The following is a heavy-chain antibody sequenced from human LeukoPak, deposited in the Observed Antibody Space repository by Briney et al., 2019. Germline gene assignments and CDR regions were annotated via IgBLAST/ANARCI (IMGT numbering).Heavy chain of an antibody. D-gene: IGHD6-19*01. J-gene: IGHJ6*02. V-gene: IGHV3-13*04. CDR3: ARFRPVRPISGWYGAPYYYGMDV. CDR1: GFTFSSYD. CDR2: IGTGGDT. Sequence: GGSLRLSCAASGFTFSSYDMHWVRQATGKGLEWVSGIGTGGDTYYPDSVKGRFTVSRENVKDSLYLQINSLSAEDTAVYYCARFRPVRPISGWYGAPYYYGMDVWGQGTTVTVSS.